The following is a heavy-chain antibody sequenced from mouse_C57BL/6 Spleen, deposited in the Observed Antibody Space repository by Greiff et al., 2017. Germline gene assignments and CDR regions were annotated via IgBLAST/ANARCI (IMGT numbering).Heavy chain of an antibody. D-gene: IGHD2-13*01. J-gene: IGHJ4*01. CDR2: INPYNGGT. V-gene: IGHV1-19*01. CDR3: AREGERYYYAMDY. CDR1: GYTFTDYY. Sequence: EVQVVESGPVLVKPGASVKMSCKASGYTFTDYYMNWVKQSHGKSLEWIGVINPYNGGTSYNQKFKGKATLTVDKSSSTAYMELNSLTSEDSAVYYCAREGERYYYAMDYWGQGTSVTVSS.